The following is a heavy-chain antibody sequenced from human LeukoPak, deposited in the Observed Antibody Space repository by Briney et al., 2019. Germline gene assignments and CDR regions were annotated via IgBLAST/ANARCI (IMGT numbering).Heavy chain of an antibody. Sequence: SETLSLTCAVSGYSISSGYYWGWIRQPPGKGLEWIGSIYHSGSTYYNPSLKSRVTISVDTSKNQFSLKLSSVTAADTAVYYCARVRSQQWPPYYFDYWGQGTLVTVSS. V-gene: IGHV4-38-2*01. CDR3: ARVRSQQWPPYYFDY. J-gene: IGHJ4*02. D-gene: IGHD6-19*01. CDR2: IYHSGST. CDR1: GYSISSGYY.